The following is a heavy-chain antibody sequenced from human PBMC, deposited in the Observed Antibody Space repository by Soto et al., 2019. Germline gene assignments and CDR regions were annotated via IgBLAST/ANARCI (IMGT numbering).Heavy chain of an antibody. D-gene: IGHD6-6*01. V-gene: IGHV3-11*01. J-gene: IGHJ4*02. CDR2: ISSSGSTI. Sequence: GGSLRLSCAASGFTFSDYYMSWIRQAPGKGLEWVSYISSSGSTIYYADSVKGRFTISRDNAKNSLYLQMNSLRAEDTAVYYCARDYEYSSSSPDYWGQGTLVTVSS. CDR1: GFTFSDYY. CDR3: ARDYEYSSSSPDY.